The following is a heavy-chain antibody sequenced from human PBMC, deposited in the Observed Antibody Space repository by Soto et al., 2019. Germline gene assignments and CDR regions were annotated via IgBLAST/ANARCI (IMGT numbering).Heavy chain of an antibody. Sequence: GGSLRLSCAASGFTVSSNYMSWVRQAPGKGLEWVSVIYSGGSTYYADSVKGRFTISRDNSKNPLYLQMNSLRAEDTAVYYCASDYYDSSGYSMDNYWGQGSLVTVSS. CDR2: IYSGGST. CDR1: GFTVSSNY. J-gene: IGHJ4*02. CDR3: ASDYYDSSGYSMDNY. D-gene: IGHD3-22*01. V-gene: IGHV3-53*01.